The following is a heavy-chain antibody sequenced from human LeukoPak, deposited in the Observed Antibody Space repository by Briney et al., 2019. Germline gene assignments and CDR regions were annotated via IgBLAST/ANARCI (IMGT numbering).Heavy chain of an antibody. CDR3: ARLISLYWRFFDI. J-gene: IGHJ3*02. CDR2: IYYSGST. V-gene: IGHV4-59*08. D-gene: IGHD2-15*01. Sequence: SETLSLTCTVSGGSISSYYWSWIRQPPGKGLEWIGYIYYSGSTYYNPSLKSRVTISVDTSKNQFSLKLSSVTAADTAVYYCARLISLYWRFFDIWGQGTMVTVSS. CDR1: GGSISSYY.